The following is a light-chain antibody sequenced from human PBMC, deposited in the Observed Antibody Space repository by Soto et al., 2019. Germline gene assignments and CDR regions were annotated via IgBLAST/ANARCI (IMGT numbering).Light chain of an antibody. CDR1: QSVSSY. CDR3: QQRSNWPST. J-gene: IGKJ1*01. CDR2: DAS. Sequence: EIVFTQSPATLSFSPGERATLSCRASQSVSSYLAWYQQKPGQAPRLLIYDASNRATGIPARFSGSGSGTDFTLTISSLEPEDFAVYYCQQRSNWPSTFGQGTKV. V-gene: IGKV3-11*01.